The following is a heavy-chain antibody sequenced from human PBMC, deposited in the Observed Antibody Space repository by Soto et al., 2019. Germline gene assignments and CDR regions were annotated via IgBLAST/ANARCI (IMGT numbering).Heavy chain of an antibody. J-gene: IGHJ4*02. CDR3: ATVHNTSRSFDY. CDR2: TGATGRTT. D-gene: IGHD1-20*01. Sequence: GGSLRLSCAASGFTFNIYAMTWVRQAPGKGLEWVSTTGATGRTTYYAGSVKGRFTVSRDNSKNTLDLQMSNLRAEDTAVYYCATVHNTSRSFDYWGQGTLVTVSS. CDR1: GFTFNIYA. V-gene: IGHV3-23*01.